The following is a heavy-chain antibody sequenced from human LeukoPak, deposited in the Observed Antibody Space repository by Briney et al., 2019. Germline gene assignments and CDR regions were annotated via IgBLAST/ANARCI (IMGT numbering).Heavy chain of an antibody. CDR2: INHSGST. Sequence: SETLSLICAVYGGSFSGYYWSWIRQPPGKGLEWIGEINHSGSTNYNPSLKSRVTISVDTSKNQFSLKLSSVTAADTAVYYCARLVVITDYYYYYGMDVWGQGTTVTVSS. V-gene: IGHV4-34*01. J-gene: IGHJ6*02. D-gene: IGHD3-22*01. CDR1: GGSFSGYY. CDR3: ARLVVITDYYYYYGMDV.